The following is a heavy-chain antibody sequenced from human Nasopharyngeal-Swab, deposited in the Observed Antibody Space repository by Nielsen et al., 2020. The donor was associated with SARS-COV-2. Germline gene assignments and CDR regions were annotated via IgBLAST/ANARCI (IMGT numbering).Heavy chain of an antibody. J-gene: IGHJ3*02. Sequence: WVRQAPGQRLEWMGWINAGNGNTKYSQKFQGRVTITRDASASTAYMELSSLRSEDTAVYYCARDRNYDFWSGYSGDAIDIWGQGTMVTVSS. V-gene: IGHV1-3*01. D-gene: IGHD3-3*01. CDR2: INAGNGNT. CDR3: ARDRNYDFWSGYSGDAIDI.